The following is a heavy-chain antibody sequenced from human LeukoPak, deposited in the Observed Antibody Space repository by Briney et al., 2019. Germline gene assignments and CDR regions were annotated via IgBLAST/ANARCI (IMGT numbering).Heavy chain of an antibody. V-gene: IGHV4-34*01. D-gene: IGHD5-18*01. CDR1: GGSFSGYY. CDR3: ARSRLWLLYYYMDV. J-gene: IGHJ6*03. Sequence: SETLSLTCAVYGGSFSGYYWSWIRQPPGNGLEWIGEINHSGSTNYNPSLKSRVTISVDTSKNQFSLKLSSVTAADTAVYYCARSRLWLLYYYMDVWGKGTTVTVSS. CDR2: INHSGST.